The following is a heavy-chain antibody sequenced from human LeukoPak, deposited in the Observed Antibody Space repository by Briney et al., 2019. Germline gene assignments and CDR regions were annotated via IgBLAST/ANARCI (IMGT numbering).Heavy chain of an antibody. CDR2: IYYSGNT. CDR1: GGSISSYY. V-gene: IGHV4-59*08. D-gene: IGHD4-4*01. J-gene: IGHJ2*01. CDR3: ARHRGYSAHWYFDL. Sequence: SETLSLTCTVSGGSISSYYWSWIRQPPGKELEWIGYIYYSGNTNYNPSLKSRVTISVDTSKNHLSLKLSSVTAADTAVYYCARHRGYSAHWYFDLWGRGTLVTVSS.